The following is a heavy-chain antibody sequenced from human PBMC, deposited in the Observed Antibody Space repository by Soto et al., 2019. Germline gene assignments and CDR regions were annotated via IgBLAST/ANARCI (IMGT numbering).Heavy chain of an antibody. V-gene: IGHV4-59*08. J-gene: IGHJ4*02. CDR2: IYYSGST. CDR3: ATSHRPLDYFDY. Sequence: PSETLSLTCTVSGGSISSYYWSWIRQPPGKGLEWIGYIYYSGSTNYNPSLKSRVTISVDTSKNQFSLKLSSVTAADTAVYYCATSHRPLDYFDYWGQGTLVTVSS. CDR1: GGSISSYY.